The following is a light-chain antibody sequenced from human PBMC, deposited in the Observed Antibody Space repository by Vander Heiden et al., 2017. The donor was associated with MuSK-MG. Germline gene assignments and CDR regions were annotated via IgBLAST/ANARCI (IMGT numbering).Light chain of an antibody. CDR1: QSVSNNF. CDR3: QQNGNYPPIT. CDR2: DAS. V-gene: IGKV3-20*01. Sequence: EVVLTQSPGTLSLSPGARATLSCRASQSVSNNFLAWYQQKPGQAPRLLIYDASSRATGIPDRFSGSGYGTYFTLTISRREPEDFAVYYCQQNGNYPPITFGGGTKVEIK. J-gene: IGKJ4*01.